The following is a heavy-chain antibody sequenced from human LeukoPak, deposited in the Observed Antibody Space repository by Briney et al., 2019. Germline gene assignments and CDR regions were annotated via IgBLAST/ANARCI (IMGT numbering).Heavy chain of an antibody. CDR1: GYTFTDYY. Sequence: EASVKVSCKASGYTFTDYYMHWVRQGPGQGLEWMGWINPNNGVTKYAQKFQGRVTMTRDTSFSTASMELSSLRSDDTAVYYCARSHLLYGFDPWGQGTLVTVSS. CDR3: ARSHLLYGFDP. V-gene: IGHV1-2*02. J-gene: IGHJ5*02. D-gene: IGHD2-2*02. CDR2: INPNNGVT.